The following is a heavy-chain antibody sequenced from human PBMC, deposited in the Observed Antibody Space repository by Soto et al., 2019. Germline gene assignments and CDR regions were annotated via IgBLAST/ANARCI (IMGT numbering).Heavy chain of an antibody. D-gene: IGHD5-12*01. CDR2: IYYSGNT. Sequence: QLQLQESGPGLVKPSETLSLTCSVSGGSISNSSYYWGWIRQPPGKGLEWLGSIYYSGNTYYNPSLKSRVTISVDTSKNLFSLKLSSVTAADTAVYYCARHFFRNSGYDRFGLDVWGQGTTVTVSS. CDR3: ARHFFRNSGYDRFGLDV. J-gene: IGHJ6*02. CDR1: GGSISNSSYY. V-gene: IGHV4-39*01.